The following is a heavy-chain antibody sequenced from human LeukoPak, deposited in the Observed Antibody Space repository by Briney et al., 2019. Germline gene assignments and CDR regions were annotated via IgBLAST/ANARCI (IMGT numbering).Heavy chain of an antibody. CDR1: GGSISSGTYY. J-gene: IGHJ4*02. Sequence: SETLSLTCTVSGGSISSGTYYWSWIRQPAGKGLEWIGRISTSGNTNYNPSLKSRVTISVDTSKNQFSLKLSSVTAADTAVYYCAGRYSGSYGWGQGTLVTVSS. CDR3: AGRYSGSYG. D-gene: IGHD1-26*01. V-gene: IGHV4-61*02. CDR2: ISTSGNT.